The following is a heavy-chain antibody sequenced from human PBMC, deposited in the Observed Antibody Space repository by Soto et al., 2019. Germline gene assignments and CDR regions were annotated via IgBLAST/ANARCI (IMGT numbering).Heavy chain of an antibody. CDR1: GVTFSSYA. J-gene: IGHJ6*02. D-gene: IGHD3-22*01. CDR3: ARGYYYDSSGYSVGTDYYYYGMDV. CDR2: IIPIFGTA. V-gene: IGHV1-69*13. Sequence: SVKVSCKASGVTFSSYAISWVRQAPGQGLEWMGGIIPIFGTANYAQKFQGRVTITADESTSTAYMELSSLRSEDTAVYYCARGYYYDSSGYSVGTDYYYYGMDVWGQGTTVTVSS.